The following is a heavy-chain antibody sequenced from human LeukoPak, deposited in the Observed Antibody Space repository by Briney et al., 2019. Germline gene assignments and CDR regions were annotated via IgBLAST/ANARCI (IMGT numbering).Heavy chain of an antibody. J-gene: IGHJ4*02. CDR2: IYYSGST. D-gene: IGHD3-22*01. V-gene: IGHV4-59*08. CDR1: GGSISSYY. Sequence: SETLSLTCTVSGGSISSYYRSWIRQPPGKGLEWIGYIYYSGSTNYNPSLKSRVTISVDTSKNQFSLKLSSVTAADTAVYYCARRRESYYYHFDYWGQGTLVTVSS. CDR3: ARRRESYYYHFDY.